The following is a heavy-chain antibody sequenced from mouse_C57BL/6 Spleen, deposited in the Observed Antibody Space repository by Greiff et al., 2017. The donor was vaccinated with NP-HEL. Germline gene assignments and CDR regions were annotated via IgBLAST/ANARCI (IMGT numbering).Heavy chain of an antibody. CDR1: GFNIKNTY. Sequence: VQLKESVAELVRPGASVKLSCTASGFNIKNTYMHWVKQRPEQGLEWIGRIDPANGNPKYAPKFQGKATITADTSSNTAYLQLSSLTSEDTAIYYCARWEAQLTGGFAYWGQGTLVTVSA. CDR3: ARWEAQLTGGFAY. V-gene: IGHV14-3*01. J-gene: IGHJ3*01. CDR2: IDPANGNP. D-gene: IGHD3-1*01.